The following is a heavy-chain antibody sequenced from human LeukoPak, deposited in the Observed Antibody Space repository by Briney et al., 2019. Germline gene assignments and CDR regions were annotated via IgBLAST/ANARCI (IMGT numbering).Heavy chain of an antibody. CDR3: AQYCSGGGCWSYYYYGMDV. CDR2: ISGSGGDT. D-gene: IGHD2-15*01. V-gene: IGHV3-23*01. CDR1: GFTFSTHG. J-gene: IGHJ6*02. Sequence: GRSLRLSCVASGFTFSTHGMHWVRQAPGRGLEWVSTISGSGGDTYYADSVKGRFTISRDNSENTLFLLMNSLRAEDTAVYYCAQYCSGGGCWSYYYYGMDVWGQGTTVTVSS.